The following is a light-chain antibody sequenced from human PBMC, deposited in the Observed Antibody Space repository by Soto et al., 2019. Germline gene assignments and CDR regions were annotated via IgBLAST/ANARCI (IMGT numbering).Light chain of an antibody. CDR3: QQYSNWPPLYT. CDR1: QSVRSN. Sequence: EIVMTQSPATLSASPGEGATLSCRASQSVRSNLAWYQQKSGQPPRLLIYSASTRATGIPGRFSGSGSGTEFTLTITSLQSEDFAVYYCQQYSNWPPLYTFGQGTKLEI. CDR2: SAS. J-gene: IGKJ2*01. V-gene: IGKV3-15*01.